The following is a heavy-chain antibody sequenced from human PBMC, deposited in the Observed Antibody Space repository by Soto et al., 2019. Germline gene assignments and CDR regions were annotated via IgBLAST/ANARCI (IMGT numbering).Heavy chain of an antibody. CDR1: GFTFTSSA. D-gene: IGHD3-10*01. V-gene: IGHV1-58*02. CDR3: AAVPYGSGSYAAFDI. J-gene: IGHJ3*02. CDR2: IVVGSGNT. Sequence: ASVKVSCKASGFTFTSSAMQWVRQARGQRLEWVGWIVVGSGNTNYAQKFQERVTITRDMSTSTAYMELSSLRSEDTAVYYCAAVPYGSGSYAAFDIWGQGTMVTVS.